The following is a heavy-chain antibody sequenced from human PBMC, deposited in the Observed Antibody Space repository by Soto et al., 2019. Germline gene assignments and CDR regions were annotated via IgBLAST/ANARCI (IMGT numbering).Heavy chain of an antibody. CDR1: GFVFSSYT. CDR3: AKDPNGDYVGGFEM. D-gene: IGHD4-17*01. CDR2: ISGSGNTE. Sequence: EVQLVESGGGLVQPGGSLRLSCVASGFVFSSYTMNWVRQAPGKGLEWLSYISGSGNTEYYADCVKGRFTISRDNAKNSVYLQMNSLRDEDTAVYFCAKDPNGDYVGGFEMWGQGTMVTVSS. J-gene: IGHJ3*02. V-gene: IGHV3-48*02.